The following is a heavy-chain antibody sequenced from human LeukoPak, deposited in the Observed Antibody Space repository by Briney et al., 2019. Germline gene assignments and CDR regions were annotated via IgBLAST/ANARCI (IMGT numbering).Heavy chain of an antibody. J-gene: IGHJ4*02. D-gene: IGHD2-15*01. CDR1: GFTFSSYA. V-gene: IGHV3-23*01. CDR3: AKSRSGTCYDPNPH. CDR2: ICGSGGGT. Sequence: QPGGSLRLSCAASGFTFSSYAMTWVRQAPGKGLEWVSSICGSGGGTYYADSVKGRFTISRDDSKNTLYLQMNSLRAEDTAVYYCAKSRSGTCYDPNPHWGQGTLVTVSS.